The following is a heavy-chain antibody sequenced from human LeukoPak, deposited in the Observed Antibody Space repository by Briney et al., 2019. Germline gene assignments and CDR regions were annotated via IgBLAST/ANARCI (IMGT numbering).Heavy chain of an antibody. CDR2: ISAYNGNT. D-gene: IGHD6-19*01. CDR1: GGTFSSYA. CDR3: ARDSLKQWRD. Sequence: ASVKVSCKASGGTFSSYAISWVRQAPGQGLEWMGWISAYNGNTNYAQKLQGRVTMTTDTSTSTAYMELRSLRSDDTAVYYCARDSLKQWRDWGQGTLVTVSS. J-gene: IGHJ4*02. V-gene: IGHV1-18*01.